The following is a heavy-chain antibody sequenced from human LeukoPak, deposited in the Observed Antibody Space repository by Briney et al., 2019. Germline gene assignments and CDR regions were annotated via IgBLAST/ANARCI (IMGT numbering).Heavy chain of an antibody. D-gene: IGHD3-10*01. CDR2: IRYDGSNK. J-gene: IGHJ4*02. CDR1: GFTFSSYG. V-gene: IGHV3-30*02. Sequence: PGGSLRLSCAASGFTFSSYGMHWVRQAPGKGLEWVAFIRYDGSNKYYADSVKGRFTISRDNSKNTLYLQMNSLRAEDTAVYYCARMGYLAGSGSYEVYWGQGTLVTVSS. CDR3: ARMGYLAGSGSYEVY.